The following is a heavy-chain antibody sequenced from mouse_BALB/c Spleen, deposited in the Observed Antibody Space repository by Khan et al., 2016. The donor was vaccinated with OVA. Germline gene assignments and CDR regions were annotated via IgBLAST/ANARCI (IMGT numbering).Heavy chain of an antibody. CDR2: IWSAGST. Sequence: QVQLKQSGPGLVQPSQSLSITCTVSGFSLTDYSVHWVHQSPGKGLEWLGVIWSAGSTDYNAAFISRLTISKDNSRSQVFFKMNSLQPNDTAIYYWARRGYDYGRGALFAYWGQGTLVTVSA. D-gene: IGHD2-4*01. CDR1: GFSLTDYS. J-gene: IGHJ3*01. CDR3: ARRGYDYGRGALFAY. V-gene: IGHV2-2*02.